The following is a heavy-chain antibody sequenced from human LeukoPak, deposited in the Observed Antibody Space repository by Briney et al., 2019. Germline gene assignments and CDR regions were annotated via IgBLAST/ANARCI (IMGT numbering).Heavy chain of an antibody. V-gene: IGHV1-2*02. D-gene: IGHD3-3*01. CDR2: INPNSGGT. Sequence: ASVKVSCKASGYTFTGYYMHWVRQAPGQGLEWMGWINPNSGGTNYAQKFQGRVTMTRDTSISTAYMELSRLRSDDTAVYYCAIVNDFWSGYPFDNWGQGTLVTVSS. J-gene: IGHJ4*02. CDR1: GYTFTGYY. CDR3: AIVNDFWSGYPFDN.